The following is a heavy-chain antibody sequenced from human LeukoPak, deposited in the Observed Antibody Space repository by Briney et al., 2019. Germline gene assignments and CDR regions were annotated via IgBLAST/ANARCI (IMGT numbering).Heavy chain of an antibody. V-gene: IGHV4-39*07. CDR1: GGSISSGSYF. Sequence: SETLSLTCTVSGGSISSGSYFWGWIRQPPGRGLEWIGSVFYSGSTYYNPSLKSRVTISVDTSKNQFSLKLSSVTAADTAVYYCARDPRCSGGSCYAADAFDIWGQGTMVTVSS. D-gene: IGHD2-15*01. CDR2: VFYSGST. J-gene: IGHJ3*02. CDR3: ARDPRCSGGSCYAADAFDI.